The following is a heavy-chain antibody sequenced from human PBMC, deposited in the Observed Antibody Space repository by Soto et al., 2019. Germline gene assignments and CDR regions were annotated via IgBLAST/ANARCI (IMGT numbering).Heavy chain of an antibody. CDR1: GGSISSGGYS. Sequence: SETLSLTCAVSGGSISSGGYSWSWIRQPPGKGLEWIGYIYHSGSTYYNPSLKSRVTISVDRSKNQFSLKLSSVTAADTAVYYCARGPPLLWGQGTLVTVSS. J-gene: IGHJ4*02. CDR2: IYHSGST. V-gene: IGHV4-30-2*01. D-gene: IGHD2-21*01. CDR3: ARGPPLL.